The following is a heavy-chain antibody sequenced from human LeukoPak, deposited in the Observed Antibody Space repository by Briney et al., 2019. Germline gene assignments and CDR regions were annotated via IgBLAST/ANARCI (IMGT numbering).Heavy chain of an antibody. CDR1: GFTLSNYG. D-gene: IGHD5-24*01. Sequence: GGSLRLSCAASGFTLSNYGMHWVRQAPGKGLEWVAFIRYDGSHEYYVDSVRGRVTISRDFSKNTLYLQMNGLRAEDTAVYYCARDSHGYISYYFDYWGQGTLVTVSS. CDR2: IRYDGSHE. J-gene: IGHJ4*02. V-gene: IGHV3-30*02. CDR3: ARDSHGYISYYFDY.